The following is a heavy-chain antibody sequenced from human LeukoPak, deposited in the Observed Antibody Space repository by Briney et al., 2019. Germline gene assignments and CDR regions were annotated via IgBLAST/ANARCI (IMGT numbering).Heavy chain of an antibody. CDR3: ASRYSSSWYVPEDYYYYGMDV. V-gene: IGHV3-21*01. D-gene: IGHD6-13*01. CDR2: ISSSSSYI. CDR1: GFTFSNHW. Sequence: PGGSLRLSCAASGFTFSNHWMNWVRQAPGKGLEWVSSISSSSSYIYYADSVKGRFTISRDNAKNSLYLQMNSLRAEDTAVYYCASRYSSSWYVPEDYYYYGMDVWGQGTTVTVSS. J-gene: IGHJ6*02.